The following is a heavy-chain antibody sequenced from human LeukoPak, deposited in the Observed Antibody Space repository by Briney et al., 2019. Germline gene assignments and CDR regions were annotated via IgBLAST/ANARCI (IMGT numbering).Heavy chain of an antibody. D-gene: IGHD2-2*03. V-gene: IGHV5-51*03. CDR2: IYPGDSDT. Sequence: GECLKISFKGSGYSFARYWIGWVRQMPGKGLEWMGIIYPGDSDTRYSPSFQGQVTISADKSISTAYLQWSSLKASDTAMYYCARSLLDIVVVPAAAYNWFDPWGQGTLVTVSS. J-gene: IGHJ5*02. CDR3: ARSLLDIVVVPAAAYNWFDP. CDR1: GYSFARYW.